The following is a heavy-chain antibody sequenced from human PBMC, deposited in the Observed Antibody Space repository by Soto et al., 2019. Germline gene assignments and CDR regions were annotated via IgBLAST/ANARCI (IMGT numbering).Heavy chain of an antibody. V-gene: IGHV4-59*01. Sequence: SETLSLTCTVSGGSISSYYWSWIRQPPGKGLEWIGYIYYSGITDYNPSLKSRVTISVDTSKSQFSLKLTSVTAADTAVYYCARGGGVYYFDYWGQGTLVTVSS. CDR2: IYYSGIT. J-gene: IGHJ4*02. CDR3: ARGGGVYYFDY. CDR1: GGSISSYY. D-gene: IGHD2-8*02.